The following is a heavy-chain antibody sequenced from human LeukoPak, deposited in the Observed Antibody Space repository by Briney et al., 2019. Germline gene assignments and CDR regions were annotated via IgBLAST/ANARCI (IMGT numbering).Heavy chain of an antibody. CDR2: ISYDGSNK. D-gene: IGHD2-15*01. Sequence: GGSLRPSCAASGFTFSSYAMHWVRQAPGKGLEWVAVISYDGSNKYYADSVKGRFTISRDNSKNTLYLQMNSLRAEDTAVYYCAREPLPVVAATPGSDYWGQGTLVTVSS. CDR3: AREPLPVVAATPGSDY. V-gene: IGHV3-30*04. J-gene: IGHJ4*02. CDR1: GFTFSSYA.